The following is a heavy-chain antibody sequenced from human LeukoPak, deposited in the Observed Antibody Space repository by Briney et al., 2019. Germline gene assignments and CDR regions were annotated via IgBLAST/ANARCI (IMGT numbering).Heavy chain of an antibody. CDR1: GYTFTSYG. J-gene: IGHJ6*02. V-gene: IGHV1-18*01. CDR2: ISAYNGNT. D-gene: IGHD3-9*01. Sequence: VASVKVSCKASGYTFTSYGISWVRQAPGQGLEWMGWISAYNGNTNYAQKLQGRVTMTTDTSTSTAYMELRSLRSDDTAVYYCARDVADYDVLTGYGRDHYYYYGMDVWGQGTTVTVSS. CDR3: ARDVADYDVLTGYGRDHYYYYGMDV.